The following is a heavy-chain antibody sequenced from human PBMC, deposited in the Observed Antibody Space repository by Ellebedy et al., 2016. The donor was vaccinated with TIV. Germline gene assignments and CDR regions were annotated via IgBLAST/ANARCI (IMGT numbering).Heavy chain of an antibody. CDR1: GFTFSNAW. D-gene: IGHD5-18*01. J-gene: IGHJ4*02. CDR2: IKSKTDGGAA. V-gene: IGHV3-15*01. Sequence: GGSLRLSCAASGFTFSNAWMNWVRQAPGKGLEWVGRIKSKTDGGAADYAAPVKGRFTISRDDSKNTLYLQMNSLKTEDTAVYFWTTVYRYNYASVWGQGTLVTVSS. CDR3: TTVYRYNYASV.